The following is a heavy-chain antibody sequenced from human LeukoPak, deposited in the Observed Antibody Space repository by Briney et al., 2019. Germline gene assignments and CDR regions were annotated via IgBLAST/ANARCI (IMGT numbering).Heavy chain of an antibody. J-gene: IGHJ5*02. CDR2: IYPGDSDT. CDR1: GYSFTSYW. V-gene: IGHV5-51*01. CDR3: ARRVWYYDSSGRDWFDP. D-gene: IGHD3-22*01. Sequence: GEPLKISCKGSGYSFTSYWIGWVLQMPGKGLEWMGIIYPGDSDTRYSPSFQGQVTISADKSISTAYLQWSSLKASDTAMYYCARRVWYYDSSGRDWFDPWGQGTLVTVSS.